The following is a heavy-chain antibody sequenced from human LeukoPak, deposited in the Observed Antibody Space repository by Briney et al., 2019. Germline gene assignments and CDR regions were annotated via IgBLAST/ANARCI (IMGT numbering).Heavy chain of an antibody. CDR1: GFTFSSYA. Sequence: PGGSLRLSCAASGFTFSSYAMSWVRQAPGKGLEWVSGISGSDGSTYYADSVKGRFIISRDNSKNTLYVQTNSLRAEDTAVYYCAKARGFCSGGSCYNPFDPWGQGTLVTVSS. CDR2: ISGSDGST. D-gene: IGHD2-15*01. J-gene: IGHJ5*02. V-gene: IGHV3-23*01. CDR3: AKARGFCSGGSCYNPFDP.